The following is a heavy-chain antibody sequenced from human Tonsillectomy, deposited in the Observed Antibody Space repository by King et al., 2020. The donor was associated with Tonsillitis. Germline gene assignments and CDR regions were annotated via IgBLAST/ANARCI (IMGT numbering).Heavy chain of an antibody. Sequence: VQLVESGGGLVKPGGSLRLSCAASGFSFSSFSLHWVRQTPGKGLEWVSSISSDGTYIYYAESLKGRFTISRDNAKNSVYLQMNRLRAEDTAVYFCARDRGFKGGFFDYWGQGALVTVSS. J-gene: IGHJ4*02. D-gene: IGHD3-16*01. CDR3: ARDRGFKGGFFDY. CDR1: GFSFSSFS. CDR2: ISSDGTYI. V-gene: IGHV3-21*01.